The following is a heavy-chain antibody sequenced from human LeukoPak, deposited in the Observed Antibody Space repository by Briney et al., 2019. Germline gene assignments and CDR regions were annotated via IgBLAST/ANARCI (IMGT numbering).Heavy chain of an antibody. J-gene: IGHJ4*02. CDR3: ARNDYYSADY. V-gene: IGHV4-59*12. CDR2: FYSRGTGTT. CDR1: GDSIYNNY. Sequence: SETLSLTCTASGDSIYNNYWGWIRQSPGKGLEWIAYFYSRGTGTTDYNPSLESRVTVSVDKSKNQFSLKLDSVTAADTAVYHCARNDYYSADYWGQGTLVTVSS. D-gene: IGHD3-22*01.